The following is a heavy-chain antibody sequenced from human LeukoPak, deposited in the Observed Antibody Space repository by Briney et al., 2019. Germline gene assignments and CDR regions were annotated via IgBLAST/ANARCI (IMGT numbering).Heavy chain of an antibody. J-gene: IGHJ4*02. CDR2: ISAYNGNT. CDR3: ARLRIYRGCKNFDY. Sequence: ASVKVSCKASGYTFTSYGISWVRQAPGQGLEWMGWISAYNGNTNYARKLQGRVTMTTDTSTSTAYMELRSLRSDDTAVYYCARLRIYRGCKNFDYWGQGTLVTVSS. D-gene: IGHD2-8*01. V-gene: IGHV1-18*01. CDR1: GYTFTSYG.